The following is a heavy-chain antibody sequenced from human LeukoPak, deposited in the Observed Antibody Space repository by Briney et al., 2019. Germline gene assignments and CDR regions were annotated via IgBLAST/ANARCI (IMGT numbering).Heavy chain of an antibody. CDR2: INGDGTVT. J-gene: IGHJ3*02. CDR3: ATNTYADYVSVDI. Sequence: PGGSLRLSCAVSGFTFSNYWMHWVRQAPGEGLVWVSRINGDGTVTFYADSVRGRFTISRDNAKSTLYLQMNSLRAEDTAVYYCATNTYADYVSVDIWGQGTMVTVSS. D-gene: IGHD2-2*01. V-gene: IGHV3-74*01. CDR1: GFTFSNYW.